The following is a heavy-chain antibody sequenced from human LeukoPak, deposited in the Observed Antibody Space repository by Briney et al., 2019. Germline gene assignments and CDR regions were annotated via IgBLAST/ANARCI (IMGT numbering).Heavy chain of an antibody. CDR3: ASYYDSSGYYTSVRLDY. D-gene: IGHD3-22*01. CDR2: ISAYIGNT. CDR1: GYTFTSYG. J-gene: IGHJ4*02. V-gene: IGHV1-18*01. Sequence: ASVKVSCKASGYTFTSYGISWVRQAPGQGLEWMGWISAYIGNTNYAQKLQGRVTMTTDTSTSTAYMELRSLRSDDTAVYYCASYYDSSGYYTSVRLDYWGQGTLVTVSS.